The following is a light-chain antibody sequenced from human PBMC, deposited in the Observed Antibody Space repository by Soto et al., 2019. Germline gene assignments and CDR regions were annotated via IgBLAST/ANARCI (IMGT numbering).Light chain of an antibody. CDR3: QSYDSSLSGPV. Sequence: QSVLTQPPSVSGAPGQRVTISCTGSSSNIGAGYDVHWYQQLPGTAPKLLIYGNSNRPSGVPDRFSGSKSGTSASLAITGLQADHEADYYCQSYDSSLSGPVFGGGTQLTVL. J-gene: IGLJ2*01. V-gene: IGLV1-40*01. CDR1: SSNIGAGYD. CDR2: GNS.